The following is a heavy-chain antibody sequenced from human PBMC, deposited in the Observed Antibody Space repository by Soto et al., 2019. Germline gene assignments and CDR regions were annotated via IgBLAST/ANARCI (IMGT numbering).Heavy chain of an antibody. CDR3: AKVYYYDRGYFDY. J-gene: IGHJ4*02. D-gene: IGHD3-22*01. V-gene: IGHV3-23*01. Sequence: VGSLRLSCAASGFTFSSYAMSWVRQAPGKGLEWASAISGSGGSTYYADSVKGRFTISRDNSKNTLYLKMNSLRAEDTAVYYCAKVYYYDRGYFDYWGQGTLVTVSS. CDR2: ISGSGGST. CDR1: GFTFSSYA.